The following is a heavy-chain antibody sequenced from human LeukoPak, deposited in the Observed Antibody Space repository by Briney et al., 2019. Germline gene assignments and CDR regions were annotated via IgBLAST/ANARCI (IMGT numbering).Heavy chain of an antibody. D-gene: IGHD2-15*01. CDR3: ARQYCSGGRCYSDY. V-gene: IGHV5-51*01. CDR2: IYPGDSDS. Sequence: PGESLKISCKCSGYSFSSYWIAWVRQMPGKGLEWMGIIYPGDSDSRYSPSFQGQVTMSADKSISTAYLQWSSLKASDTAMYYCARQYCSGGRCYSDYWGQGTLVTVSS. CDR1: GYSFSSYW. J-gene: IGHJ4*02.